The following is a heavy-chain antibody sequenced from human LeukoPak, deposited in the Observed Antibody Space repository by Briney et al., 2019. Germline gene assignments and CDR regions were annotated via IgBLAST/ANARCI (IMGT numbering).Heavy chain of an antibody. V-gene: IGHV3-30*03. CDR1: GFTFSSYG. D-gene: IGHD3-3*01. Sequence: GRSLRLSCAASGFTFSSYGMHWVRQAPGKGLEWVARISFDESDKYYADSVKGRFIISRDNSKNTLSLQMNSLRAEDTAVYYCARDRTIYFDQWGQGILVTVSS. J-gene: IGHJ4*02. CDR2: ISFDESDK. CDR3: ARDRTIYFDQ.